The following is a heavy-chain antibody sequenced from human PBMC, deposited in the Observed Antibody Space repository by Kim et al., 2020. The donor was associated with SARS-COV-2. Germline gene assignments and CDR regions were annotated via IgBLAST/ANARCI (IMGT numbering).Heavy chain of an antibody. J-gene: IGHJ4*02. D-gene: IGHD3-22*01. Sequence: GGSLRLSCAASGFTFDDYTMHWVRQAPGKGLEWVSLISWDGGSTYYADSVKGRFTISRDNSKNSLYLQMNSLRTEDTALYYCAKGLEPQYYYDSSGIGDYFDYWGQGTLVTVSS. CDR2: ISWDGGST. CDR1: GFTFDDYT. CDR3: AKGLEPQYYYDSSGIGDYFDY. V-gene: IGHV3-43*01.